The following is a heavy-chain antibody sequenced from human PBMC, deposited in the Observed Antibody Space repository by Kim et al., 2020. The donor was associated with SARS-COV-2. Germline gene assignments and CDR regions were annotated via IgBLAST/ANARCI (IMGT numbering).Heavy chain of an antibody. CDR1: RFRFSGFY. V-gene: IGHV3-11*01. Sequence: GGSLRLSCTASRFRFSGFYMSWSRQAPGKGLEWISYISESGTTVYYADSVKGRFTVSRDDANNFVFLQMNGLRVEDTAMYYCARVLTSWSSEGYWGQG. CDR3: ARVLTSWSSEGY. D-gene: IGHD6-25*01. CDR2: ISESGTTV. J-gene: IGHJ4*02.